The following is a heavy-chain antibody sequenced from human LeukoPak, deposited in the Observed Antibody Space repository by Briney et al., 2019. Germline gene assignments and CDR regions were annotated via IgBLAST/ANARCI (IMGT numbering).Heavy chain of an antibody. CDR3: ARPSGFSGSGSYYTLWY. V-gene: IGHV5-10-1*01. J-gene: IGHJ4*02. D-gene: IGHD3-10*01. Sequence: PGESLKISCKGSGYSFTSYWISWVRQMPGKGLEWMGRIDPSDSYTNYSPSFQGHVTISADKSISTAYLQWSSLKASDTAMYYCARPSGFSGSGSYYTLWYWGQGTLVTVSS. CDR2: IDPSDSYT. CDR1: GYSFTSYW.